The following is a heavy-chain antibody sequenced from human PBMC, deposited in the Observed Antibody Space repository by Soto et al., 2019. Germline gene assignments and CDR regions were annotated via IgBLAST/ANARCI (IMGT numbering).Heavy chain of an antibody. CDR3: ARGVPGYSSTWYGF. CDR2: INPGGTS. Sequence: SETLSLTCAVYGGSLSGHYWSWIRQPPGKGLEWIGEINPGGTSNYNPSLKSRVIISVDTSKNQISLKLTSVTAADTAVYYCARGVPGYSSTWYGFWGQGTLGTVSS. J-gene: IGHJ4*02. V-gene: IGHV4-34*01. CDR1: GGSLSGHY. D-gene: IGHD6-13*01.